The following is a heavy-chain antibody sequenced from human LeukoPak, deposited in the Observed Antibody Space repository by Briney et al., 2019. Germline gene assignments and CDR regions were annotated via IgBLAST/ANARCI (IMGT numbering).Heavy chain of an antibody. Sequence: SETLSLTCTVSGGSISSGDYYWTWIRQPPGKGLEWIGEINHSGSTNYNPSLKSRVTISVDTSNNQFSLKLSSVTAADTAVYYCARRLDLWGRGTLVTVSS. J-gene: IGHJ2*01. CDR1: GGSISSGDYY. CDR2: INHSGST. CDR3: ARRLDL. V-gene: IGHV4-39*07.